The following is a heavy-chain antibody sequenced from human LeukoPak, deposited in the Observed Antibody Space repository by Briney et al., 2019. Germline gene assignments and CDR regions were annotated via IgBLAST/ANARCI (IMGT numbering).Heavy chain of an antibody. D-gene: IGHD6-13*01. V-gene: IGHV3-23*01. Sequence: GGSLRLPCAASGFTFSSYGMSWVRQAPGKGLEWVSAISGSGGSTYYADSVKGRFTISRDNAKDSLYLQMNSLRAEDTAVYYCARDNLIAAADWFDPWGQGTLVTVSS. CDR3: ARDNLIAAADWFDP. J-gene: IGHJ5*02. CDR1: GFTFSSYG. CDR2: ISGSGGST.